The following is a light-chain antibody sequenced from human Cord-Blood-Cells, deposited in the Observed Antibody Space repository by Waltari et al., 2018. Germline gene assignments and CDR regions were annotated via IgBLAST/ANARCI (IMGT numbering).Light chain of an antibody. Sequence: EIVLTQSPGTPFLSTGERATLPCRAGQRVSSSYLAWYQQKPGQAPRLPIYGASSRATGIPDRFSGSGSGTDFTLTISRLEPEDLAVYYCQQYCSSLTFGGGTKVEIK. CDR2: GAS. V-gene: IGKV3-20*01. J-gene: IGKJ4*01. CDR1: QRVSSSY. CDR3: QQYCSSLT.